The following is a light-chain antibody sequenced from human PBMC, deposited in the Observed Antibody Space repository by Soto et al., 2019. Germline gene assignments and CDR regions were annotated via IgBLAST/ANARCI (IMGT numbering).Light chain of an antibody. V-gene: IGKV3-20*01. CDR1: QSVSSSY. Sequence: EIVLTQSPGTLSLSPGERATLSCRASQSVSSSYLAWYQQKPGQAPRLLIYGASSRATGIPDRFSGSGSGIDFTLTISRLAPEDFAVYYCQQYGSSPPWTFGQGTKVEIK. CDR2: GAS. CDR3: QQYGSSPPWT. J-gene: IGKJ1*01.